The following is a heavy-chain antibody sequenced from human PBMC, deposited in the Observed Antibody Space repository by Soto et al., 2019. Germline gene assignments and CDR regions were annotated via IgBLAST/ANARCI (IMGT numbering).Heavy chain of an antibody. CDR1: GFTFRSYG. CDR2: IWYDGSNK. D-gene: IGHD4-17*01. J-gene: IGHJ4*02. CDR3: ARDGGDYAVDY. Sequence: QVQLVESGGGVVQPGRSLRLSCAASGFTFRSYGMHWVRQSPGKGLEWVAVIWYDGSNKYYADYVKGRFTISRDNSKNTLYLQMNSLRAEDTAVFYCARDGGDYAVDYWGQGTLVTVSS. V-gene: IGHV3-33*01.